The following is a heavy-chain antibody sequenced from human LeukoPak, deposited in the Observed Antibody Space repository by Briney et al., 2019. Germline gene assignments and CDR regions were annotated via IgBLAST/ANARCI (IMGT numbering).Heavy chain of an antibody. Sequence: GGSLRLSCAASGFTFSTYGMHWVRQAPGKGLEWVASIRYDGSNENYADSVKGRFTISRDNSKNTLYLQMNSLRGEDTAVYYCAKEGAAAYFDYWGQGTLVTVSS. CDR2: IRYDGSNE. V-gene: IGHV3-30*02. CDR1: GFTFSTYG. J-gene: IGHJ4*02. CDR3: AKEGAAAYFDY. D-gene: IGHD3-16*01.